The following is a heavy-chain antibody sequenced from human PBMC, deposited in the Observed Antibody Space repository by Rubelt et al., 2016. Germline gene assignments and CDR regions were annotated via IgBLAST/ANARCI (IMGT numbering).Heavy chain of an antibody. CDR1: GGTFRSYA. CDR3: ARRQQLGPFDY. Sequence: QVQLVQSGAEVKKPGSSVKVSCKASGGTFRSYAISWVRQAPGQGLEWMGGIIPIFGTANYAQKFQGRVTIIADESTRTSYRERSSLRSEDTAVYYCARRQQLGPFDYWGQGTLVTVSS. V-gene: IGHV1-69*01. CDR2: IIPIFGTA. J-gene: IGHJ4*02. D-gene: IGHD6-13*01.